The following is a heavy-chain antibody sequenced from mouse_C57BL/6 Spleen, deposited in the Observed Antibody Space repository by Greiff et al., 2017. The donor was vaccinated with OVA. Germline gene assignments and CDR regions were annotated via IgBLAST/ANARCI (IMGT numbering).Heavy chain of an antibody. CDR1: GYSFTGYY. V-gene: IGHV1-42*01. J-gene: IGHJ1*03. Sequence: VQLQQSGPELVKPGASVKISCKASGYSFTGYYMNWVKQSPEKSLEWIGEINPSTGGTTYNQKFKAKATLTVDKSSSTAYMQLKSLTSEDSAVYYCARGGSVVARDWYFDVWGTGTTVTVSS. CDR3: ARGGSVVARDWYFDV. CDR2: INPSTGGT. D-gene: IGHD1-1*01.